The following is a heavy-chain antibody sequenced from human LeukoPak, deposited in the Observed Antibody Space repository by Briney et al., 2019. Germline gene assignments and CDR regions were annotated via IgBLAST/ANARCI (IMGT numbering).Heavy chain of an antibody. Sequence: SETLSLTCAVYGGSFSGYYWSWIRQPPGKGLEWIGEINHSGSTNYNPSLKSRVTISVDTSKNQFSLKLSSVTAADTAVYYCARGQAYGGQFDYWGQGTLVTVSS. J-gene: IGHJ4*02. CDR3: ARGQAYGGQFDY. CDR1: GGSFSGYY. CDR2: INHSGST. V-gene: IGHV4-34*01. D-gene: IGHD4-23*01.